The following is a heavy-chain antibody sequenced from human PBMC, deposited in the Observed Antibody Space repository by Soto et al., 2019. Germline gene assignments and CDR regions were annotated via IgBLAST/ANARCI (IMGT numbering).Heavy chain of an antibody. CDR1: GFTFSNAC. V-gene: IGHV3-15*07. CDR2: IKSKTDGGTT. CDR3: TTDSYSTIIIVRFDY. Sequence: GGSLRLSCAASGFTFSNACISWVRQAPGKGLEWVGRIKSKTDGGTTDYAEPVKGRFAISRDDSNNMVYLQMNSLKIEDTAVYYCTTDSYSTIIIVRFDYWGHGTLVTVSS. D-gene: IGHD3-22*01. J-gene: IGHJ4*01.